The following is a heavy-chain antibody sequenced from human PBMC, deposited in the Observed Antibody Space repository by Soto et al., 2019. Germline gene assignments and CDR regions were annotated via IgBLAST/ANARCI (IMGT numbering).Heavy chain of an antibody. CDR1: GGSFSGYD. J-gene: IGHJ5*02. CDR3: VRVSFWSGYYTATFDP. Sequence: SETLSLTCAVYGGSFSGYDWSWIRQPPGKGLEWIGEINHSGSTNYNPSLKSRVTISVDTSKNQFSLKLSSVTAADTAVYYCVRVSFWSGYYTATFDPWGQGTLVTVSS. V-gene: IGHV4-34*01. D-gene: IGHD3-3*01. CDR2: INHSGST.